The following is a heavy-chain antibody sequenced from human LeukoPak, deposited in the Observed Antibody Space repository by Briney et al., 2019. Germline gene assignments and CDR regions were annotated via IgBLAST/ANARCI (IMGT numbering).Heavy chain of an antibody. CDR3: AIGGDSSTSCYRCFNF. V-gene: IGHV5-51*01. CDR2: IYPDDSDT. D-gene: IGHD2-2*01. CDR1: GCRFTSYW. J-gene: IGHJ4*02. Sequence: GESLKISCTGSGCRFTSYWIGWVRQMPGKGLEWMGIIYPDDSDTRYSPSFRGQVTISADKSISTAYLQWSSLKASDTAMYYCAIGGDSSTSCYRCFNFWGQGTLVTVSS.